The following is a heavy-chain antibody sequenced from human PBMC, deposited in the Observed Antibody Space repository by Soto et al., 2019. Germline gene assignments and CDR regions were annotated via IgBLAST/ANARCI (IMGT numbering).Heavy chain of an antibody. Sequence: QITLKESGPTLVKPTQTLTLTCTFSGFSLTTTGVGVGWIRQPPEKALEWLALIYWDDDKRQSPSLKSRLTISKDTSKHQVVLTMTNMDPVDTATYYCAHIMIAFGGIMQKDAFDIWGQGTVVTVSS. J-gene: IGHJ3*02. D-gene: IGHD3-16*01. CDR1: GFSLTTTGVG. V-gene: IGHV2-5*02. CDR2: IYWDDDK. CDR3: AHIMIAFGGIMQKDAFDI.